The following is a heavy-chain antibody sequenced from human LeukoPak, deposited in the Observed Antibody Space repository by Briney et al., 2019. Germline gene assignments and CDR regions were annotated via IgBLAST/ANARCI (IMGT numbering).Heavy chain of an antibody. Sequence: PSETLSLTCTVSGGSISSGSYYWSWIRQPAGKGLEWIGRIYTSGSTNYNPSLKSRVTISVDTSKNQFSLKLSSVTAADTAVYYCARDSVYSGSSLGYWGQGALVTVSS. CDR1: GGSISSGSYY. J-gene: IGHJ4*02. CDR3: ARDSVYSGSSLGY. V-gene: IGHV4-61*02. D-gene: IGHD1-26*01. CDR2: IYTSGST.